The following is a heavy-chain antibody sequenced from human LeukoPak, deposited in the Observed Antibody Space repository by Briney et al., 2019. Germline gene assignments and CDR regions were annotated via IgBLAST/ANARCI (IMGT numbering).Heavy chain of an antibody. D-gene: IGHD6-19*01. CDR2: ITGSGGST. CDR3: ANGGSIAVATPLDY. V-gene: IGHV3-23*01. J-gene: IGHJ4*02. CDR1: GFTFSSYA. Sequence: PGGSLRLSCAASGFTFSSYAVSWVRQAPGKGLEWVSGITGSGGSTYYADSVKGRFTISRDNSKNTLYLQMNSLRAEDTAVYYCANGGSIAVATPLDYWGQGTLVTVSS.